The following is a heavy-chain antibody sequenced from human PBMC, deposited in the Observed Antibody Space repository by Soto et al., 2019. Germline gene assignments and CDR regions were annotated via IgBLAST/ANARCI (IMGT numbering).Heavy chain of an antibody. Sequence: GGSLRLSCAASGFTFSSYSMNWVRQAPGKGLEWVSSISSSSSYIYYADSVKGRFTISRDNAKNSLYLQMNSLRAEDTAVYYCARDAPPGEYYYDSSGPPTGFDYWGQGTLVTVSS. D-gene: IGHD3-22*01. CDR2: ISSSSSYI. V-gene: IGHV3-21*01. CDR1: GFTFSSYS. CDR3: ARDAPPGEYYYDSSGPPTGFDY. J-gene: IGHJ4*02.